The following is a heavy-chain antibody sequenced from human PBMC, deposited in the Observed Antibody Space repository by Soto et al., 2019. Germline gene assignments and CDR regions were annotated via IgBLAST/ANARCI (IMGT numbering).Heavy chain of an antibody. Sequence: VQLVQSGAEVKKPGASVKVSCKASGYTFTSFDINWVRQATGQGLEWMGWMNPNSGNTGYEQKFQGRVTMTRNTSISTGYMELSSLRSDDTAMYYCARRRVYGLDSWGLGTLVTVSS. D-gene: IGHD2-8*01. CDR2: MNPNSGNT. CDR1: GYTFTSFD. V-gene: IGHV1-8*01. CDR3: ARRRVYGLDS. J-gene: IGHJ4*02.